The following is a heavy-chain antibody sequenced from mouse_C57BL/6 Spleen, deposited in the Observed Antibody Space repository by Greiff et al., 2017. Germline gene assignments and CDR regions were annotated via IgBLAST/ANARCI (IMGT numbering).Heavy chain of an antibody. CDR2: IYPRDGRT. V-gene: IGHV1-85*01. CDR3: ARSGDSTVQYYAIDD. J-gene: IGHJ4*01. CDR1: GYTFTSYY. Sequence: QVQLQQSGPELVKPGASVKLSCKASGYTFTSYYINWVKQRPGQGLEWIGWIYPRDGRTKYNEKFKGKARLTVDTSSSTAYLELHSRTSEDSAVYFCARSGDSTVQYYAIDDWGQGTSVTASS. D-gene: IGHD1-1*01.